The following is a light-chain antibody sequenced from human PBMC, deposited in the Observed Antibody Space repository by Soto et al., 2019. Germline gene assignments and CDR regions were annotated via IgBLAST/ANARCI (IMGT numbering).Light chain of an antibody. CDR1: HSISSF. CDR2: GAS. J-gene: IGKJ2*01. CDR3: QQLSNSLMST. Sequence: DFQLTQSPSSLSASVGDRVTITCRASHSISSFLNWYQQKPGKAPRLLIYGASSLQRGVPSRFSGSGSGTEFTLTISSLQPEDFATYYCQQLSNSLMSTFGQGPTWRSN. V-gene: IGKV1-39*01.